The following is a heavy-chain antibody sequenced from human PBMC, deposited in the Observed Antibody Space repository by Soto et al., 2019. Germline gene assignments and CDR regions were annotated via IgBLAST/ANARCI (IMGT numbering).Heavy chain of an antibody. CDR3: ARGGQDFWSGPFDY. J-gene: IGHJ4*02. V-gene: IGHV4-4*07. CDR2: IDTSGST. D-gene: IGHD3-3*01. CDR1: GGSISNYY. Sequence: TSATLSLTCTVSGGSISNYYCNWIRQPAGKGLEWIGRIDTSGSTNYNPSLKSRVTMSVDTSKQEFSLKLSSVTAADTALYYCARGGQDFWSGPFDYWGRGALVTVSS.